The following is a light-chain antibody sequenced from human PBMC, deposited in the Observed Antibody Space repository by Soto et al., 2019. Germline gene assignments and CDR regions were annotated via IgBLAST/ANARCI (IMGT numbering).Light chain of an antibody. Sequence: QSALTQPRSVSGSPGQSVTISCTGTSSDVGGYNYVSWYQQYPGKAPKLFISDVTKRPSGVPDRFSGSKSGNTASLTISGLQAEDEADYYCCSYAGSFTDVFGTGTKLTVL. CDR2: DVT. V-gene: IGLV2-11*01. J-gene: IGLJ1*01. CDR3: CSYAGSFTDV. CDR1: SSDVGGYNY.